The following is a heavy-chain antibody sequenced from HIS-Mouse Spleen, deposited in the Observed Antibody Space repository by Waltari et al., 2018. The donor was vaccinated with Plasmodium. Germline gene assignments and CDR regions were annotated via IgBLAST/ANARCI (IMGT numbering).Heavy chain of an antibody. CDR1: GIPFSSSA. Sequence: EVLPLESGGGLVQPGGSMSLSCAASGIPFSSSALSWARQAPGKGLEWVSAISGSGGSTYYADSVKGRFTSSRDNSKNTLYLQMNSLRAEDTAVYYCAKSSKGTGDLWDYWGQGTLVTVSS. CDR3: AKSSKGTGDLWDY. CDR2: ISGSGGST. J-gene: IGHJ4*02. V-gene: IGHV3-23*01. D-gene: IGHD7-27*01.